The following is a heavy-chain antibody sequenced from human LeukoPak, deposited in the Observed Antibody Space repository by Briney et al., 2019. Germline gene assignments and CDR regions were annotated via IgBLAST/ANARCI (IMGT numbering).Heavy chain of an antibody. Sequence: GGSLRLSCAASGFTFSSYWMHWVRQAPGKGLVWVSHINSDGSSTSYADSVKGRFTISRDNAKNTLYLQMNSLRAEDTAVYYCASYYYDSSGYPGDYWGQGTLVTVSS. V-gene: IGHV3-74*01. CDR1: GFTFSSYW. J-gene: IGHJ4*02. CDR2: INSDGSST. CDR3: ASYYYDSSGYPGDY. D-gene: IGHD3-22*01.